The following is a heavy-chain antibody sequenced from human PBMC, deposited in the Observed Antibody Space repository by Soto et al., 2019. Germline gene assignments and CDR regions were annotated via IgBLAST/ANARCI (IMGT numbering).Heavy chain of an antibody. J-gene: IGHJ4*02. V-gene: IGHV4-59*01. CDR2: IYYSGST. Sequence: ETLSLTCTVSVGSISSYYWSWIRQPPGKGLEWIGNIYYSGSTNYNSSLKSRATISVDTSKNEFSLNLSSVTTADTAVYYCARWQPPFFDYWGQGTLVTVSS. CDR3: ARWQPPFFDY. CDR1: VGSISSYY.